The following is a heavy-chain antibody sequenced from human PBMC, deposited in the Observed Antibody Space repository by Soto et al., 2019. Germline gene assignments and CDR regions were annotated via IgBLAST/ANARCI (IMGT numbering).Heavy chain of an antibody. V-gene: IGHV1-69*18. D-gene: IGHD1-20*01. CDR2: IIPIFGTT. CDR1: GGTFSSYA. Sequence: QVQLVQSGAEVRKPGSSVKVSCKGSGGTFSSYAVSWVRQAPGQGLEWMGNIIPIFGTTKYAQKFQGRVTITADESTITAYLLLRSLTSDDTAVYYCAREGRLTGTDGFDYWGQGTLVSVSS. J-gene: IGHJ4*02. CDR3: AREGRLTGTDGFDY.